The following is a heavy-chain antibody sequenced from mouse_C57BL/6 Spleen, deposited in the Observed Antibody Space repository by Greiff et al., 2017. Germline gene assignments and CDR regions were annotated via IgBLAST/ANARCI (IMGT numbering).Heavy chain of an antibody. V-gene: IGHV1-55*01. CDR2: IYPGKGST. D-gene: IGHD2-14*01. Sequence: VQLQQPGAELLKPGASVKMSCKASASTFTSSWIPWVKQRPGQGLEWIGNIYPGKGSTNYNEKFKSKATLTVDTSSSTAYMQLSSLTSEDSSVYYCALLEGAMDYWGQGTSVTVSS. CDR1: ASTFTSSW. J-gene: IGHJ4*01. CDR3: ALLEGAMDY.